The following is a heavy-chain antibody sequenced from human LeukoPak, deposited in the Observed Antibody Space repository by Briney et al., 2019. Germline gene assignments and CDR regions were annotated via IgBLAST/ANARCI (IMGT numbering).Heavy chain of an antibody. Sequence: SETLSLTCSVSGGSISSYYWSWIRQPPGKGLEWIGYIYYSVSTNYNPSLKSRVTISVDTSKNQFSLKLSSVTAADTAVYYCARRGSDWGQFDYWGQGTLVTVSS. CDR1: GGSISSYY. J-gene: IGHJ4*02. V-gene: IGHV4-59*08. CDR3: ARRGSDWGQFDY. D-gene: IGHD6-19*01. CDR2: IYYSVST.